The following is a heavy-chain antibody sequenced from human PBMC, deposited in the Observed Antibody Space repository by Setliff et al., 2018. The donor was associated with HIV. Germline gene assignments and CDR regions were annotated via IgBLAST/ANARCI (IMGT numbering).Heavy chain of an antibody. CDR1: GYSFTSYH. Sequence: ASVKVSCKASGYSFTSYHIHWVRQAPGQGLEWMGRILPTSGGTLYAQKFQDRISLIRDTSTKTVYMELSSLRPEDTAVYYCTRVRYGGTYDAFDVWGQGTMGTVSS. CDR3: TRVRYGGTYDAFDV. CDR2: ILPTSGGT. J-gene: IGHJ3*01. V-gene: IGHV1-46*03. D-gene: IGHD1-26*01.